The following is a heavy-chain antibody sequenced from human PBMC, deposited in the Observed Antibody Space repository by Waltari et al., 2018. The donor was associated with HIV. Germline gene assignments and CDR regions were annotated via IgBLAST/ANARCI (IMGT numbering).Heavy chain of an antibody. CDR3: TRGGSSSWIFDY. Sequence: EVQLVESGGGLVKPGRSLRLPCTASGFTLCDYAMSWFRQAPGKGLEWVGFIRRKPYGGTTESAASVKGRFTISRDDSKSIAYLQMNSLKTEDTAVYYCTRGGSSSWIFDYWGQGTLVTVSS. V-gene: IGHV3-49*05. CDR2: IRRKPYGGTT. D-gene: IGHD6-13*01. CDR1: GFTLCDYA. J-gene: IGHJ4*02.